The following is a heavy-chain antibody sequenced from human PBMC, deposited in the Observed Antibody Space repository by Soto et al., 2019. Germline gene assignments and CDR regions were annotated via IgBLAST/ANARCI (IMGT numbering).Heavy chain of an antibody. CDR1: GGTFSSYA. V-gene: IGHV1-69*13. D-gene: IGHD3-22*01. CDR3: ARDYYDSSGYQPPH. J-gene: IGHJ1*01. Sequence: ASVKVSCKASGGTFSSYAISWVRQAPGQGLEWMGGIIPIFGTANYAQKFQGRVTITADESTSTAYMELSSLRSEDTAVYYCARDYYDSSGYQPPHWGQGNLVTVSS. CDR2: IIPIFGTA.